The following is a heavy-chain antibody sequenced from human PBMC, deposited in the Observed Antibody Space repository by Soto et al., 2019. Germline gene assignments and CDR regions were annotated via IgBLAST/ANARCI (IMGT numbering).Heavy chain of an antibody. CDR1: GFTFSVFD. CDR2: IWYDGTNK. CDR3: ARDRDDYLDY. V-gene: IGHV3-33*01. Sequence: GGSLRLSCATSGFTFSVFDMHWARQAPGKGLEWVAVIWYDGTNKYYADSVKGRFTMSRDNSKNTLYLQMNSLRAEDTAIYYCARDRDDYLDYWGQGTLVTVSS. J-gene: IGHJ4*02.